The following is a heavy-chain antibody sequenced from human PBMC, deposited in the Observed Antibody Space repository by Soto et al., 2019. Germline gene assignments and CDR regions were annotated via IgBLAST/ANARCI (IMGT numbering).Heavy chain of an antibody. CDR1: GFTFSGNV. D-gene: IGHD2-15*01. CDR2: ISGSGGST. J-gene: IGHJ5*02. CDR3: AKNGCGGGCYSSVAGNRFDP. V-gene: IGHV3-23*01. Sequence: EVQLLESGGGLVQPGGSLRLSCVASGFTFSGNVMSWVRQAPGKGLEWISIISGSGGSTYYADSVKGRFTISRDNSNNTLYPQMHSLRAADTAVYYCAKNGCGGGCYSSVAGNRFDPWGQGTLVTVSS.